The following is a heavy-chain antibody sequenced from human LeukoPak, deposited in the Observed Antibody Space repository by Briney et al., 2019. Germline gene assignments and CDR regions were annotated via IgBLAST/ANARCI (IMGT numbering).Heavy chain of an antibody. J-gene: IGHJ4*02. V-gene: IGHV4-59*08. D-gene: IGHD3-22*01. CDR2: IYYSGST. CDR3: ARLAAEYYYDSSGYYYDY. CDR1: GGSISSYY. Sequence: SETLSLTCSVSGGSISSYYWSWIWQPPGKGLEWIGYIYYSGSTYYNPSLKSRVTISVDPSKNQFSPKLSSVTAADTAVYYCARLAAEYYYDSSGYYYDYWGQGTLVTVSS.